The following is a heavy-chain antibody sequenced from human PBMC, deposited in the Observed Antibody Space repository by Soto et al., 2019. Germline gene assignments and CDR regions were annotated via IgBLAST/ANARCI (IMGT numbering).Heavy chain of an antibody. Sequence: GGSLRLSCAASGFTFSSYGMHWVRQAPGKGLEWVAVISYDGSNKYYADSVKGRFTISRDNSKNTLYLQMNSLRAEDTAVYYCASAHWAYSSSSTHYYYYGMDVWGQGTTVTVSS. J-gene: IGHJ6*02. CDR1: GFTFSSYG. D-gene: IGHD6-6*01. CDR3: ASAHWAYSSSSTHYYYYGMDV. CDR2: ISYDGSNK. V-gene: IGHV3-30*03.